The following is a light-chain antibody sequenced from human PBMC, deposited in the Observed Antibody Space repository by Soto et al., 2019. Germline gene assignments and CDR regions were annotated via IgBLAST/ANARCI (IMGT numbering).Light chain of an antibody. CDR3: SSYTSSNPVI. J-gene: IGLJ2*01. V-gene: IGLV2-14*01. CDR1: SSDVGGYKY. Sequence: QSALTQPASVSGSPGQSITISCTGTSSDVGGYKYVSWYQQHPGKAPKLMIYEVSNRPSGVSNRFSGSKSGNTASLTISGLQAEDEADYYCSSYTSSNPVIFGGGTKLTVL. CDR2: EVS.